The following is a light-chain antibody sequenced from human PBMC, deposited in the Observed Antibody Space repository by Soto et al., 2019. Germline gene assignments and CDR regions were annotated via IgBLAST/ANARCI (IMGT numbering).Light chain of an antibody. CDR1: RSNIGNNA. CDR2: NSN. CDR3: ATWDDSLNARGV. J-gene: IGLJ3*02. Sequence: QSVLTQTPSASGTPGQTVTISCSGSRSNIGNNAVSWYQQFPGTAPKLLIYNSNQRPAGVPDRFSGSESGTSASLAISGLQSEDEADYYCATWDDSLNARGVFGGGTKLTVL. V-gene: IGLV1-44*01.